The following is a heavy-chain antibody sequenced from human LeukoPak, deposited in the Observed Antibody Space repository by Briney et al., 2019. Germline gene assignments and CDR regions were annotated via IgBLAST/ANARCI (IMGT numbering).Heavy chain of an antibody. V-gene: IGHV3-21*01. J-gene: IGHJ4*02. CDR2: ISSSSSYI. Sequence: TGGSLRLSCAASGFTFSNAWMSWVRQAPGKGLEWASSISSSSSYIYYADSVKGRFTISRDNAKNSLYLQMNSLRAEDTAVYYCARDRGGTVTLDYWGQGTLVTVSS. CDR1: GFTFSNAW. D-gene: IGHD4-17*01. CDR3: ARDRGGTVTLDY.